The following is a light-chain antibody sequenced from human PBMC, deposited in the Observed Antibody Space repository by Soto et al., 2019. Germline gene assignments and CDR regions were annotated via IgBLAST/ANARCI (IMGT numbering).Light chain of an antibody. CDR1: SSDIGAGYD. CDR2: GNT. CDR3: QSYDSSLRHYV. Sequence: QSALTQPPSVSGAPGQRVTISCTGSSSDIGAGYDVHWYQQLPGKAPTLLIYGNTKRPSGVPDRFSCSRSGTSASLAITGLQAEDEADYYCQSYDSSLRHYVFGTGTKLTVL. V-gene: IGLV1-40*01. J-gene: IGLJ1*01.